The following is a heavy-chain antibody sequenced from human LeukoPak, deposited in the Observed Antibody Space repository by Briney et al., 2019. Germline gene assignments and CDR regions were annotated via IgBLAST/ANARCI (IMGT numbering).Heavy chain of an antibody. Sequence: ASVKVSCKASGYTFTGYYMHWVRQAPGQGLEWMGWINPNSGGTNYAQKFQGRVTMTRDTSISTAYMELSRLRSDDTAVYYCARTDDYCNGGSCRLDYWGQGTLVTVSS. CDR2: INPNSGGT. CDR1: GYTFTGYY. J-gene: IGHJ4*02. D-gene: IGHD2-15*01. CDR3: ARTDDYCNGGSCRLDY. V-gene: IGHV1-2*02.